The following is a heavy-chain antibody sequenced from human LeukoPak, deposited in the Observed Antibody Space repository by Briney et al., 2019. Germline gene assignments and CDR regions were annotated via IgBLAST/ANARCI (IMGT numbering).Heavy chain of an antibody. J-gene: IGHJ4*02. CDR1: GYTFTGYY. CDR3: ARDLSWNYFVY. Sequence: ASVKVSCKASGYTFTGYYMHWVRQAPGQGLEWMGWINPNSGGTNYAQKFQGRVTMTRDTSISTAYMELRSLRSDDTAVYYCARDLSWNYFVYWGQGTLVTVSS. V-gene: IGHV1-2*02. CDR2: INPNSGGT. D-gene: IGHD6-13*01.